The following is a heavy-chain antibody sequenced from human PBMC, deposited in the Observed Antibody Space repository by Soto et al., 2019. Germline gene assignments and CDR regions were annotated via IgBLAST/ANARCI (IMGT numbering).Heavy chain of an antibody. J-gene: IGHJ4*02. D-gene: IGHD6-19*01. CDR1: GGSISSCGYS. V-gene: IGHV4-30-2*03. Sequence: SETLSLTCAVSGGSISSCGYSWSWIRQPPGKGLEWIGYIYHSGSTYYNPSLKSRVTISVDTSKNQFSLKLSSVTAADTAVYFCARLRSGPDNGWYWAFDYWGQGTLVTVSS. CDR2: IYHSGST. CDR3: ARLRSGPDNGWYWAFDY.